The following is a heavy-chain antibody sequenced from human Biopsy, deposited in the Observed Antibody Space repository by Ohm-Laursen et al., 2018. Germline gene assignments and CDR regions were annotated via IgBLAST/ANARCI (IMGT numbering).Heavy chain of an antibody. D-gene: IGHD5/OR15-5a*01. CDR2: MLHSGHS. J-gene: IGHJ4*02. CDR1: GDSIKNDA. CDR3: ARHFESTAIFDY. V-gene: IGHV4-59*08. Sequence: TLSLTCAVSGDSIKNDAWSWIRQFPGKGLEWLGYMLHSGHSDYNPPLERRLTLSIDASKNQISLNLSSVTAADTAIYYCARHFESTAIFDYWGQGALITVSS.